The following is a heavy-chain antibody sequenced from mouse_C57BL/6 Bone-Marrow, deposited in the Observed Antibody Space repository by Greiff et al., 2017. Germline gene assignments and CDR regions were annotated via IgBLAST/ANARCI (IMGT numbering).Heavy chain of an antibody. CDR3: TTGDYYGSSWGDWYFDV. Sequence: VQLKESGAELVRPGASVKLSCTASGFNIKDDYMHWVKQRPEQGLEWIGWIDPENGDTEYASKFQGKATITADTSSNTAYLQLSSLTSEDTAVYYCTTGDYYGSSWGDWYFDVWGTGTTVTVSS. J-gene: IGHJ1*03. V-gene: IGHV14-4*01. CDR1: GFNIKDDY. CDR2: IDPENGDT. D-gene: IGHD1-1*01.